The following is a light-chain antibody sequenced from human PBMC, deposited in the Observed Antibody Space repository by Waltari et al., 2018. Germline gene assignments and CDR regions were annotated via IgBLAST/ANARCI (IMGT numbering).Light chain of an antibody. V-gene: IGLV2-8*01. CDR2: EVN. CDR3: SSYAGTNNVV. Sequence: QSALTQPPSASGSPGQSVTISCTGTSSDFGVYNYVSWYQHHPGKAPKLMIYEVNKRPSGGPDRFSGSKSANTASLTGAGLQAEDEADYYCSSYAGTNNVVFGGGTKLTVL. CDR1: SSDFGVYNY. J-gene: IGLJ3*02.